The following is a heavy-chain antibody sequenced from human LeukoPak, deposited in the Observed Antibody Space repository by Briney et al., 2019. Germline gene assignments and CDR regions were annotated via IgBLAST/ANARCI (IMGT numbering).Heavy chain of an antibody. CDR2: IYWNDDK. Sequence: SGPTLVNPTQTLTLTCTFSGFSLSTSGVGVGWIRQPPGKALEWLALIYWNDDKRYSPSLKSRLTITKDTSKNQVVLTMTNMDPVDTATYYCAHSHPTYYDFWSGFFNNWFDPWGRGTLVTVSS. V-gene: IGHV2-5*01. CDR3: AHSHPTYYDFWSGFFNNWFDP. J-gene: IGHJ5*02. CDR1: GFSLSTSGVG. D-gene: IGHD3-3*01.